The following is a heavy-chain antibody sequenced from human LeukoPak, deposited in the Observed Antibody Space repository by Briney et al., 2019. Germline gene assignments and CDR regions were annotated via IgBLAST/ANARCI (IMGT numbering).Heavy chain of an antibody. J-gene: IGHJ4*02. CDR1: GYTFTGCY. Sequence: ASVKVSCKASGYTFTGCYIHWVRQAPGQGLEWMGWINPNSGGTNYVQKFQGRVTMTRDTSISTAYMELSRLRSDDTAVYYCARAPSITYVDYWGQGTLVTVSS. D-gene: IGHD2-2*01. CDR2: INPNSGGT. CDR3: ARAPSITYVDY. V-gene: IGHV1-2*02.